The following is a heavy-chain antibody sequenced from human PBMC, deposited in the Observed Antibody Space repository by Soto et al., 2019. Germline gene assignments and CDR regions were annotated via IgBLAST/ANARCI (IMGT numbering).Heavy chain of an antibody. CDR3: ARDRYSSGWYLDY. CDR2: IYYSGST. CDR1: GGSISSSSYY. J-gene: IGHJ4*02. Sequence: SETLSLTCTVSGGSISSSSYYWGWIRQPPGKGLEWIGSIYYSGSTYYNPSLKSRVTISVDTSKNQFSLKLSSVTAADTAVYYCARDRYSSGWYLDYWGQGTLVTVSS. V-gene: IGHV4-39*07. D-gene: IGHD6-19*01.